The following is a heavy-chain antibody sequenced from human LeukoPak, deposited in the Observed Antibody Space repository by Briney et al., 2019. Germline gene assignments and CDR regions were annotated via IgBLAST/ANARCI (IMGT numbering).Heavy chain of an antibody. CDR3: AKDYDSSGYSIDY. V-gene: IGHV3-7*03. CDR2: IKQDGSEK. J-gene: IGHJ4*02. Sequence: TGGSLRLSCAASGFTFSSYWMSWVRQAPGKGLEWVANIKQDGSEKYYVDSVKGRFTISRDNAKNSLYLQMNSLRAEDTAVYYCAKDYDSSGYSIDYWGQGTLVTVSS. CDR1: GFTFSSYW. D-gene: IGHD3-22*01.